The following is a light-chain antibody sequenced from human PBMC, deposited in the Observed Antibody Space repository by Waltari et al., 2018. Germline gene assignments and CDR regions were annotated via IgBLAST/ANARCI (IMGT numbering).Light chain of an antibody. CDR3: QQYSAWPLT. Sequence: EIVMTHSPAPLSVSPGERATLSCRASQTLRNTFLAWYQQKPGQAPSHLIHSVSTRASGIPARFSASGSGTEFTLTISSLQSEDFAVYYCQQYSAWPLTFGGGTKVEIK. CDR1: QTLRNT. V-gene: IGKV3-15*01. CDR2: SVS. J-gene: IGKJ4*01.